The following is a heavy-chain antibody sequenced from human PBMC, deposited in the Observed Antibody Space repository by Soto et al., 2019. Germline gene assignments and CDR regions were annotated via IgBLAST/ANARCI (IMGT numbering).Heavy chain of an antibody. V-gene: IGHV3-30*18. J-gene: IGHJ6*02. CDR3: AKDRFLEWLIYGMDV. D-gene: IGHD3-3*01. CDR2: ISYDGSNK. CDR1: GFTFSSYG. Sequence: QVQLVESGGGVVQPGRSLRLSCAASGFTFSSYGMHWVRQAPGKGLEWVAVISYDGSNKYYADSVKGRFTISRDNSKNTVYLQMNSLRAEDTAVYYCAKDRFLEWLIYGMDVWGQGTTVTVSS.